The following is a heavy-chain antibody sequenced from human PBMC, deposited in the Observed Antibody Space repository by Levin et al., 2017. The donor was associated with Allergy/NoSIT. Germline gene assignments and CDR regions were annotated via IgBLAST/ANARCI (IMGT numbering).Heavy chain of an antibody. CDR2: IKGSGGTT. CDR3: AKARGNSGYDKYYFDY. CDR1: EFTFSSYS. Sequence: LSLTCAASEFTFSSYSMNWVRQAPGKGLEWVSVIKGSGGTTYYADSVKGRFTISRDNSKNTLYLQMNSLRAEDTAVYYCAKARGNSGYDKYYFDYWGQGTLVTVSS. J-gene: IGHJ4*02. D-gene: IGHD5-12*01. V-gene: IGHV3-23*01.